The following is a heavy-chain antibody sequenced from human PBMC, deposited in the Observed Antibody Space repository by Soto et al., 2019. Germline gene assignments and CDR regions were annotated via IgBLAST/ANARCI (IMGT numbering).Heavy chain of an antibody. Sequence: SETLSLTCTVSGGSISSGGYYWSWIRQHPGKGLEWIGYIYYSGSTYYNPSLKSRVTISVDTSKNQFSLKLSSVTAADTAVYYCARVRGMTTATTDRGVDVWGQGTTVTVSS. D-gene: IGHD4-17*01. V-gene: IGHV4-31*03. CDR1: GGSISSGGYY. CDR2: IYYSGST. CDR3: ARVRGMTTATTDRGVDV. J-gene: IGHJ6*02.